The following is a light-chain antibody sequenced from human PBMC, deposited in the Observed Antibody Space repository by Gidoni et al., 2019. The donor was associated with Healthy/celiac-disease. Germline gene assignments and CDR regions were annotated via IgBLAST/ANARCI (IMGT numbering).Light chain of an antibody. V-gene: IGLV2-11*01. CDR3: CSYAGSNWV. Sequence: QSALTQPRSVSGSPGQSVTISCTGTRSDVGCYNYVSWYQQHPGKAPNLMIYDVSKRPSGVPDRFSGSKSGNTASLTISGLQAEDEADYYCCSYAGSNWVFGGGTKLTVL. CDR1: RSDVGCYNY. J-gene: IGLJ3*02. CDR2: DVS.